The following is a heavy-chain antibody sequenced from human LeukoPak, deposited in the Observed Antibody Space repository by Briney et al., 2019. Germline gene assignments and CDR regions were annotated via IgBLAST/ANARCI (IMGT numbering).Heavy chain of an antibody. CDR2: IYYNGST. J-gene: IGHJ1*01. D-gene: IGHD6-19*01. CDR1: GGSISSYY. V-gene: IGHV4-59*08. Sequence: PSETLSLTCTVSGGSISSYYWSWIRQPPGKGLEWIGYIYYNGSTNYNPSLKSRVTISVDTSKNQFSLKLSSVTAADTAVYYCARHGYSSGWGNEYFQHWGQGTLVTVSS. CDR3: ARHGYSSGWGNEYFQH.